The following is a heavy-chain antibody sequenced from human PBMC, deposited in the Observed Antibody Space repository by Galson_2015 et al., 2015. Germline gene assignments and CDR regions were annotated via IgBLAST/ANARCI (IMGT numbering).Heavy chain of an antibody. D-gene: IGHD1-26*01. Sequence: SLRLSCAASGFTFSSYSMNWVRQAPGKGPDWVSYISSSGSSRYYGDSVKGRFTISRDNAKNSLYLQLNSLRDDDTAVYYCARDFVGATFWGQGTLVTVSS. V-gene: IGHV3-48*02. CDR2: ISSSGSSR. J-gene: IGHJ4*02. CDR3: ARDFVGATF. CDR1: GFTFSSYS.